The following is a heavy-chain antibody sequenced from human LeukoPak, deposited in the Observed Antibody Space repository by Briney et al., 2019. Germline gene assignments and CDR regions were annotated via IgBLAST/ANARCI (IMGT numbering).Heavy chain of an antibody. CDR3: ARDRRRWGGNVLYGMDV. J-gene: IGHJ6*02. D-gene: IGHD4-23*01. CDR2: ISPNSGGT. Sequence: ASVKVSCKASGYTFTGYYMHWVRQAPGQGLEWMGWISPNSGGTNYAQKFQGRVTMTRDTSISTAYMELSRLRSDDTAVYYCARDRRRWGGNVLYGMDVWGQGTTVTVSS. CDR1: GYTFTGYY. V-gene: IGHV1-2*02.